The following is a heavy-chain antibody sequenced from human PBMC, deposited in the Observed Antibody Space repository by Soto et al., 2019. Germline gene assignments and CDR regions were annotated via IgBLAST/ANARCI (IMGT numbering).Heavy chain of an antibody. J-gene: IGHJ6*02. V-gene: IGHV5-51*01. CDR3: ARPYDILTGGMDV. CDR1: GYSFTTYW. CDR2: IHPSDSDA. Sequence: GESLKISGKGFGYSFTTYWIGWVRQMPGKGLEWMGIIHPSDSDARYRPSFQGQVTISADKSINTAYLQWSSLKASDTAMYYCARPYDILTGGMDVWGQGTTVTVSS. D-gene: IGHD3-9*01.